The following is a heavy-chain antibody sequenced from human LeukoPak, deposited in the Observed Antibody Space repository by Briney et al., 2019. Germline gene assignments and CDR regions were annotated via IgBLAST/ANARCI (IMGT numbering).Heavy chain of an antibody. CDR3: ARDPRSRSYDILTGYSH. J-gene: IGHJ4*02. D-gene: IGHD3-9*01. CDR2: INWNGGST. CDR1: GFTFDDYG. Sequence: GGSLRLSCAASGFTFDDYGMSWVRHAPGKGLEWVSGINWNGGSTVYADSVKGRFTISRDNAKNSLYLQMNSLRAEDTAVYYCARDPRSRSYDILTGYSHWGQGTLVTVSS. V-gene: IGHV3-20*04.